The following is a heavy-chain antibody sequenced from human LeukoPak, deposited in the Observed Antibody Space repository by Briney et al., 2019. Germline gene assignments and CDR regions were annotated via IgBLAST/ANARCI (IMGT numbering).Heavy chain of an antibody. CDR2: MNPSSGNT. Sequence: ASVKVSCKASGYTFTGYDINWVRQATGQGLEWMGWMNPSSGNTGYAQKFQGRVTITRNTSISTAYMELSSLRSEDTAVYYCARAYSMQLWLSYYYYYMDVWGKGTTVTVSS. D-gene: IGHD5-18*01. V-gene: IGHV1-8*01. J-gene: IGHJ6*03. CDR3: ARAYSMQLWLSYYYYYMDV. CDR1: GYTFTGYD.